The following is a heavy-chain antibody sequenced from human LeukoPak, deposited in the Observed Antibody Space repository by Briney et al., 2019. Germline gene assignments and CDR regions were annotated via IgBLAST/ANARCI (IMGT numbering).Heavy chain of an antibody. Sequence: ASVKVSCKASGYTFTSYGISWVRQAPGQGLEWMGWISAYNGNTNYAQKLQGRVTMTTDTSTSTAYMELRSLRSDDTAVYYCARDEYYSSGSYYQFYYYYYGMDVWGQGTTVTVSS. D-gene: IGHD3-10*01. CDR2: ISAYNGNT. CDR3: ARDEYYSSGSYYQFYYYYYGMDV. V-gene: IGHV1-18*01. CDR1: GYTFTSYG. J-gene: IGHJ6*02.